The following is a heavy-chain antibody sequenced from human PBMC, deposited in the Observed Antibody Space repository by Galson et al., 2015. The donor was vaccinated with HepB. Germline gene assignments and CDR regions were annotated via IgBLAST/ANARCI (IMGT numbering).Heavy chain of an antibody. D-gene: IGHD4-23*01. CDR1: GYTFTTYF. V-gene: IGHV1-3*03. Sequence: SVKVSCKASGYTFTTYFIHWVRQAPGQRLEWMGWINAGNGNTKNSQEFEGRVAITRDTSASIAFMELSSLRSEDMAVYYCASAQSGGPFDYWGQGTLVTVSS. J-gene: IGHJ4*02. CDR3: ASAQSGGPFDY. CDR2: INAGNGNT.